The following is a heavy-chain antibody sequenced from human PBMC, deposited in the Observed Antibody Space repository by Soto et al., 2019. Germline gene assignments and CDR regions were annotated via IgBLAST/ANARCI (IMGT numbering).Heavy chain of an antibody. Sequence: QVQLVQSGAEVKKPGSSVKVSCKASGGTFSSYTISWVRQAPGQGLEWMGRIIPILGIANYAQKFQGRVTITADKSTSTASMELSSLRSEDTAVYYCARNIRHGYNYFDYWGQGTLVTVSS. CDR3: ARNIRHGYNYFDY. CDR2: IIPILGIA. V-gene: IGHV1-69*02. CDR1: GGTFSSYT. J-gene: IGHJ4*02. D-gene: IGHD5-12*01.